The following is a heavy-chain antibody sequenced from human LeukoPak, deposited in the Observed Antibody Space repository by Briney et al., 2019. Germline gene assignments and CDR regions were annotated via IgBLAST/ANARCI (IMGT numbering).Heavy chain of an antibody. CDR3: AKDDGYYDSSGYPDY. CDR2: ISYDGSNK. Sequence: PGRSLRLSCAASGFTFSSYGMHWVRQAPGKGLEWAAVISYDGSNKYYADSVKGRFTISRDNSKNTLYLQMNSLRAEDTAVYYCAKDDGYYDSSGYPDYWGQGTLVTVSS. J-gene: IGHJ4*02. V-gene: IGHV3-30*18. CDR1: GFTFSSYG. D-gene: IGHD3-22*01.